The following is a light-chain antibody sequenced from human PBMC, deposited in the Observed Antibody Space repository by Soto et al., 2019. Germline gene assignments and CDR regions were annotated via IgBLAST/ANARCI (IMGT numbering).Light chain of an antibody. CDR3: QQGHNWPLT. CDR1: QSISSE. Sequence: EIVMTQSPATLSVSPGESATLSCRASQSISSELAWYQQKPGQPPRLLIYGASTRATGVPARFTGSGSGSDFTLTISGLQSEDYCQQGHNWPLTFGQGTRLEI. V-gene: IGKV3-15*01. CDR2: GAS. J-gene: IGKJ2*01.